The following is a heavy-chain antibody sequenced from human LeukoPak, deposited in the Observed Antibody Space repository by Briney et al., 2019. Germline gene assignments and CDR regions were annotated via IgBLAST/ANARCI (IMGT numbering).Heavy chain of an antibody. V-gene: IGHV4-38-2*01. CDR2: IYHSRST. CDR1: GYSISSGYY. J-gene: IGHJ5*02. Sequence: SETLSLTCAVSGYSISSGYYWGWIRQPPGKGLEWIGSIYHSRSTYYNPSLKSRVTISVDTSKNQFSLKLSSVTAADTAVYYCARREWLFHPLDWFDPWGQGTLVTVSS. CDR3: ARREWLFHPLDWFDP. D-gene: IGHD3-3*01.